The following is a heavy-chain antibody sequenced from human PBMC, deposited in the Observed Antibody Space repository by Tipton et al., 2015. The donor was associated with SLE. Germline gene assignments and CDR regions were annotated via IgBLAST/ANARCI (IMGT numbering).Heavy chain of an antibody. J-gene: IGHJ3*02. Sequence: GLVKPSETLSLTCAVSGFSISSGYYWGWIRQPPGKGLEWIGTSHHSGSTYYNPSLKSRLTISVDTSKNHFSLKLSSVAAADTAVYYCARSDCSGDSCYSKGHAFDIWGQGTMVTVSS. CDR1: GFSISSGYY. D-gene: IGHD2-15*01. V-gene: IGHV4-38-2*01. CDR3: ARSDCSGDSCYSKGHAFDI. CDR2: SHHSGST.